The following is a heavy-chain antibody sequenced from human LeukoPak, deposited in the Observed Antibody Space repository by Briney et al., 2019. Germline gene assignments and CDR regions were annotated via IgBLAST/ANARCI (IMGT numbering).Heavy chain of an antibody. CDR3: ANLEAVAGYVAFDI. Sequence: ASVKVSCKASGGTFSSYAISWVRQAPGQGLEWMGGIIPIFGTANYAQKFQGRVTMTEDTSTDTAYMELSSLRSEDTAVYYCANLEAVAGYVAFDIWGQGTMVTVSS. D-gene: IGHD6-19*01. J-gene: IGHJ3*02. CDR2: IIPIFGTA. V-gene: IGHV1-69*06. CDR1: GGTFSSYA.